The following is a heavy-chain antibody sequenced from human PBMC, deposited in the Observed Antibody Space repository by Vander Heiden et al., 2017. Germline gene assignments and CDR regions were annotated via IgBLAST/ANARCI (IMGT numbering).Heavy chain of an antibody. CDR3: ARGDSSGYYWVY. CDR1: GLPFRSYW. Sequence: EVQLWESGGGLVQPGGSLRLSGAASGLPFRSYWMSWVRQAPGKGREWGANIKQDGSEKYYVDSVKGRFTISRDNAKNSLYLQMNSLRAEDTAVYYCARGDSSGYYWVYWGQGTLVTVSS. V-gene: IGHV3-7*01. CDR2: IKQDGSEK. D-gene: IGHD3-22*01. J-gene: IGHJ4*02.